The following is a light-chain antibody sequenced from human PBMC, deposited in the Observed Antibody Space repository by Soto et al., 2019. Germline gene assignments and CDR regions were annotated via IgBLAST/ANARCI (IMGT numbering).Light chain of an antibody. J-gene: IGKJ1*01. CDR1: QRISSSY. CDR2: AAS. CDR3: QQYGSSRWT. V-gene: IGKV3-20*01. Sequence: EVVLTQSPGTLSLSPGERTTLSCRASQRISSSYLAWYQQKPGQAPRLLIYAASSRATGIPDRFSGSGSGTDFTLTISRLESEDFAVYYCQQYGSSRWTFGQGTKVKSN.